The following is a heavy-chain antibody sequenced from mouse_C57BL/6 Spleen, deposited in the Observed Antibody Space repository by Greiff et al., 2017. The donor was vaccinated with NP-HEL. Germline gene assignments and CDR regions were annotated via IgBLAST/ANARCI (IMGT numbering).Heavy chain of an antibody. Sequence: QVHVKQSGPELVKPGASVKLSCKASGYTFTSYDINWVKQRPGQGLEWIGWIYPRDGSTKYNEKFKGKATLTVDTSSSTAYMELHSLTSEDSAVYFCARTAIYYDYDVNAMDYWGQGTSVTVSS. D-gene: IGHD2-4*01. CDR1: GYTFTSYD. V-gene: IGHV1-85*01. J-gene: IGHJ4*01. CDR3: ARTAIYYDYDVNAMDY. CDR2: IYPRDGST.